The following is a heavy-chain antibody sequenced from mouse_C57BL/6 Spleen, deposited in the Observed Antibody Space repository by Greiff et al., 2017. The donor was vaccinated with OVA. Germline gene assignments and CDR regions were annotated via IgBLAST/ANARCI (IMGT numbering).Heavy chain of an antibody. CDR3: APYYGSTSYFDY. Sequence: VQLQQSGPELVKPGASVKISCKASGYAFSSSWMNWVKQRPGKGLEWIGRIYPGDGDTNYNGKFKGKATLTADKSSSTAYMQLSCLTSEDSAVYFCAPYYGSTSYFDYWGQGTTLTVSS. CDR2: IYPGDGDT. V-gene: IGHV1-82*01. J-gene: IGHJ2*01. CDR1: GYAFSSSW. D-gene: IGHD1-1*01.